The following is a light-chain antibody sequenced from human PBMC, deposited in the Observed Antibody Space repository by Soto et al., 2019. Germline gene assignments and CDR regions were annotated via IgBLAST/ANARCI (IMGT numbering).Light chain of an antibody. Sequence: QSVLTQPASVSGSPGQSITISCTGTSSDVGGYNYVSWYQEHPGKAPKLMIYDVSNRPSGVSNRFSGSKSGNTASLTISGLQAEDEADYYCSPYTTDSTYVFGTGTKLTVL. CDR2: DVS. CDR3: SPYTTDSTYV. J-gene: IGLJ1*01. V-gene: IGLV2-14*01. CDR1: SSDVGGYNY.